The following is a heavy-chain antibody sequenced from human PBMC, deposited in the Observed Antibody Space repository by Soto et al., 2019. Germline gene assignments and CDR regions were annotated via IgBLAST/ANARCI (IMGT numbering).Heavy chain of an antibody. Sequence: QVPLQESGPGLVKPSETLSLSCTVSGGSISSYYWSWIRQTPEKGLEWIGYVNDNWGSNYNPSLKGXVXXSLDTSKRQFSLKLTSVTATDTGVYYCARQGFGALHGLVDVWAQGTTVTVSS. J-gene: IGHJ6*02. CDR2: VNDNWGS. CDR1: GGSISSYY. D-gene: IGHD3-10*01. CDR3: ARQGFGALHGLVDV. V-gene: IGHV4-59*08.